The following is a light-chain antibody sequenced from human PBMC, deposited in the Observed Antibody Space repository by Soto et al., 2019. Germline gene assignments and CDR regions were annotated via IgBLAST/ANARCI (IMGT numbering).Light chain of an antibody. CDR3: SSYGGPNNSNYV. Sequence: QSALTQPPSASGSPGQSVTMSCTGTSSAVGAYNYVSWYQQHPGKAPKLMISEVNKRPSGVPDRFSGSKSGNTASLTVSGLQPEDEADYYCSSYGGPNNSNYVFGTGTKVTVL. J-gene: IGLJ1*01. CDR1: SSAVGAYNY. V-gene: IGLV2-8*01. CDR2: EVN.